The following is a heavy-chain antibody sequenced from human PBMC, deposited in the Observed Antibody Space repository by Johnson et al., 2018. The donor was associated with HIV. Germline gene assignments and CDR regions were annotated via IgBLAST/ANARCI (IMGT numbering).Heavy chain of an antibody. CDR1: GFTFSNAW. CDR3: ARLTWDQNRGWDAFDI. V-gene: IGHV3-15*01. CDR2: IKRKTDGGRT. Sequence: VQLVESGGGLVKPGGSLRLSCAASGFTFSNAWMSWVRQAPGQGLEWVGRIKRKTDGGRTYYADSMRGRFTISRDNSKNKLYLQMNSLRAEDTAVYYCARLTWDQNRGWDAFDIWGQGTMVTVSS. J-gene: IGHJ3*02. D-gene: IGHD1-26*01.